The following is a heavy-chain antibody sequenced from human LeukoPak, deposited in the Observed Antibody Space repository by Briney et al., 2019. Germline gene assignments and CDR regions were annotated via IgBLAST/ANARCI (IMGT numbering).Heavy chain of an antibody. V-gene: IGHV4-59*01. Sequence: SETLSLTCTVSGGSISSYYWSWIRQPPGKGLEWIGYIYYSGSTNYNPSLKSRVTISVDTSKNQFSLKLSSVTAADTAVYYCARAAYYYGSGYYFDYWGQGTLVTVSS. D-gene: IGHD3-10*01. J-gene: IGHJ4*02. CDR1: GGSISSYY. CDR2: IYYSGST. CDR3: ARAAYYYGSGYYFDY.